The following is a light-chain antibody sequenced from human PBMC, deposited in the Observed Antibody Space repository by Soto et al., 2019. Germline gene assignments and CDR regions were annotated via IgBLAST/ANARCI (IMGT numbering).Light chain of an antibody. CDR2: ETS. CDR1: QSVSSY. J-gene: IGKJ3*01. Sequence: DIQMTQSPSPLSASVGDRVDITCRTSQSVSSYLNWYQAKPGKAPKLLIYETSNLESGVPSRFSGSGSGTDFTLTISSLQPEDSATYYCQQSYSTPPFTFGPGTRGDI. CDR3: QQSYSTPPFT. V-gene: IGKV1-39*01.